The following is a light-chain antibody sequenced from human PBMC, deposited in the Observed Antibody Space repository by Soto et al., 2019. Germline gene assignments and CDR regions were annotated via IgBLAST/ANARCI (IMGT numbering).Light chain of an antibody. CDR2: TNN. Sequence: QSVLTQPPSASGTPGQRVTISCSGRNSNIGSNYVYWYQQVPGTAPKLLIYTNNQRPSGVPDRFSGSKSATSASLAIGGLRSEDEADYYCAAWDDSLSGPVFGGGTKLTVL. J-gene: IGLJ3*02. V-gene: IGLV1-47*01. CDR1: NSNIGSNY. CDR3: AAWDDSLSGPV.